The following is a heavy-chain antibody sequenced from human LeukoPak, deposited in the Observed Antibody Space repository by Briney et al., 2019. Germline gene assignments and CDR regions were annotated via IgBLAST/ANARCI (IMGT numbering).Heavy chain of an antibody. V-gene: IGHV3-33*01. CDR1: GFTFSSYG. Sequence: GGSLRLSCAASGFTFSSYGMHWVRQAPGKGLEWVAVIWYDGSKKYYADSVKGRFTISRDNVKDTLYLQMNSLRAEDTAVYYCARDPTAYYDSSGYYLNTIDYWGQGTLVTVSS. D-gene: IGHD3-22*01. CDR3: ARDPTAYYDSSGYYLNTIDY. J-gene: IGHJ4*02. CDR2: IWYDGSKK.